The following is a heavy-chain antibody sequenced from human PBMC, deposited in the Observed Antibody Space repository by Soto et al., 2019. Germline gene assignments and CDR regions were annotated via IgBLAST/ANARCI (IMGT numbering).Heavy chain of an antibody. CDR2: ISYDGSNK. J-gene: IGHJ4*02. D-gene: IGHD6-13*01. CDR1: GFTFSSYA. Sequence: QVQLVESGGGVVQPGRSLRLSCAASGFTFSSYAMHWVRQAPGKGLEWVAVISYDGSNKYYADSVKGRFTISRDNSKNTLYLQMKSLRAEDTAVYYCARDWGGRYSSSWRYFDYWGQGTLVTVSS. CDR3: ARDWGGRYSSSWRYFDY. V-gene: IGHV3-30-3*01.